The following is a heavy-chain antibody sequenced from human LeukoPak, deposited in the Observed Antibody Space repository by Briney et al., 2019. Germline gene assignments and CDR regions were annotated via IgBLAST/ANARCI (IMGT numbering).Heavy chain of an antibody. Sequence: GASVKVSCKASGYTFTGYYMHWVRQAPGQGLEWMGWINPNSGGTNYAQNFQVRVTMTRDTSISTAYMELSSLRSEDTAVYYCARVGDGLNDAFDIWGQGTMVTVSS. CDR1: GYTFTGYY. CDR2: INPNSGGT. CDR3: ARVGDGLNDAFDI. V-gene: IGHV1-2*02. J-gene: IGHJ3*02. D-gene: IGHD5-24*01.